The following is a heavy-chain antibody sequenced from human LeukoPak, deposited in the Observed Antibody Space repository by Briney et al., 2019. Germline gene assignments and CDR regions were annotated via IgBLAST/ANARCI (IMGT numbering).Heavy chain of an antibody. CDR2: FYFTGST. D-gene: IGHD2-21*01. CDR1: GGTISSSSYY. Sequence: SETLSLTCTVSGGTISSSSYYWDWIRQPPGKGLEWIGSFYFTGSTYYNPSLKSRVTISVATSKTQFSLKLSSVTAADTAVYYCARLKEFQKIFDYWGQGTLVTVSS. J-gene: IGHJ4*02. CDR3: ARLKEFQKIFDY. V-gene: IGHV4-39*01.